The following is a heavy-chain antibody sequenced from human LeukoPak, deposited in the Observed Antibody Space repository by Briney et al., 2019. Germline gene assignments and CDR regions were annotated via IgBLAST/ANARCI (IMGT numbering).Heavy chain of an antibody. CDR1: GGSFSGYY. D-gene: IGHD3-9*01. Sequence: SETLSLTCAVYGGSFSGYYWSWIRQPPGKGLEWIGEINHRGSTNYNPSLKSRVTISVDTSKNQFSLKLSSVTAADTAVYYCARAPRIRGYDILTGYYKPYYFDYWGQGTLVTVSS. CDR3: ARAPRIRGYDILTGYYKPYYFDY. J-gene: IGHJ4*02. V-gene: IGHV4-34*01. CDR2: INHRGST.